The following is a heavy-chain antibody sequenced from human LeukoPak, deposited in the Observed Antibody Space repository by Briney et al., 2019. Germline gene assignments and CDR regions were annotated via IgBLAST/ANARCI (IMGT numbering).Heavy chain of an antibody. D-gene: IGHD2-2*01. CDR3: ARDRSRYQTNQPYYMDV. J-gene: IGHJ6*03. V-gene: IGHV1-46*01. CDR1: GYTFTSYY. Sequence: ASVKVSCKASGYTFTSYYMHWVRQAPGQGLEWMGIINPSGGSTSYAQKFQGRVTMTRDMSTSTAYMELSSLRSEDTAVYYCARDRSRYQTNQPYYMDVWGKGTTVTVSS. CDR2: INPSGGST.